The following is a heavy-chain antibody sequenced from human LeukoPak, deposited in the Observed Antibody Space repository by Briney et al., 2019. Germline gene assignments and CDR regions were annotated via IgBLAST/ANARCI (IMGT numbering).Heavy chain of an antibody. Sequence: PGGSHSAYCAASGYTVSSNAMSWVRQAPGKGLEWVANIKQDGSEKYYVDSVKGRFTISRDNAKNSLYLQMNSLRAEDTAVYYCSGGKLSGDWGRGTLVTVSS. D-gene: IGHD2/OR15-2a*01. V-gene: IGHV3-7*02. CDR1: GYTVSSNA. CDR3: SGGKLSGD. CDR2: IKQDGSEK. J-gene: IGHJ4*02.